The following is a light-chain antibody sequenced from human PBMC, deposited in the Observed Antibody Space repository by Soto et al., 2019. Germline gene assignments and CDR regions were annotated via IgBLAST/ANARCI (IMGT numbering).Light chain of an antibody. V-gene: IGKV1-39*01. J-gene: IGKJ5*01. CDR2: AAS. Sequence: GDRLTITCRASQIVSNYLQWYQQKSGHAPKLLVYAASSLHSGVPSRFSGSGSGTEFTLTINNVQPEDFATYWCQQSTSAVPITFGQGTRLEIK. CDR3: QQSTSAVPIT. CDR1: QIVSNY.